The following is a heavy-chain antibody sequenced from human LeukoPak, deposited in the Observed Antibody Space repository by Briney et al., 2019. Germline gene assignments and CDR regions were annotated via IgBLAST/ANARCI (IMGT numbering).Heavy chain of an antibody. Sequence: GASVKVSCKASGYTFTSYVMNWVRQAPGQGLEWMGWINTNTGNPTYAQGFTGRFVFSLDTSVSTAYLQISSLKAEDTAVYYCARKSVAATPRDIVYQYYSMDVWGKGTTVTVSS. V-gene: IGHV7-4-1*02. CDR1: GYTFTSYV. J-gene: IGHJ6*03. D-gene: IGHD2-15*01. CDR2: INTNTGNP. CDR3: ARKSVAATPRDIVYQYYSMDV.